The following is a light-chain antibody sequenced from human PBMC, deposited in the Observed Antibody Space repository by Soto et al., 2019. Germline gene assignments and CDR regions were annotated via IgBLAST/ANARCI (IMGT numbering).Light chain of an antibody. J-gene: IGKJ4*01. CDR1: QSVSSSY. CDR2: GAS. Sequence: EIVLTQSPGTLSLSPGERATLSCRASQSVSSSYLAWYQHKTGQAPRLLIYGASSRTTGIPDRFSGSGSGTDFTLTISRLETEDFAVYYCQQYGSSPPLSFGGGTKVEIK. CDR3: QQYGSSPPLS. V-gene: IGKV3-20*01.